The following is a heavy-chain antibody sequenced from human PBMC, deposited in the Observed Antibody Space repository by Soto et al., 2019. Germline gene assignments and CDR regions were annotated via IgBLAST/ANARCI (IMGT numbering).Heavy chain of an antibody. CDR1: GFTFSSYA. V-gene: IGHV3-23*01. Sequence: GGSLRLSCAASGFTFSSYAMSWVRQAPGKGLEWVSAISGSGGSTYYADSVKGRFTISRDNSKNTLYLQMNSLRAEDTAVYYCAKELAPTYYYDSSGYYYVMRVDAFDIWGQGTMVTVSS. D-gene: IGHD3-22*01. CDR3: AKELAPTYYYDSSGYYYVMRVDAFDI. J-gene: IGHJ3*02. CDR2: ISGSGGST.